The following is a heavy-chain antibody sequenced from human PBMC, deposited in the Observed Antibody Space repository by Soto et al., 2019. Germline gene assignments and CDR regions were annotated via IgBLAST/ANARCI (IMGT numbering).Heavy chain of an antibody. CDR3: ARDSYPRFHP. D-gene: IGHD2-2*01. J-gene: IGHJ5*02. CDR1: GYAISNYG. Sequence: ASVKVSCKASGYAISNYGITWVRHATGQGLQWMGWISPSSGETNYAQKFQGRVTLTTDTSTSTTYLDLRSLKSDDTAVYYCARDSYPRFHPWGPGTLVTVSP. CDR2: ISPSSGET. V-gene: IGHV1-18*01.